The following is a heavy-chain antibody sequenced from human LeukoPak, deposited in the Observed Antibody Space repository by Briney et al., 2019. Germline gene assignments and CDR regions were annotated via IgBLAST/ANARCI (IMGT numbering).Heavy chain of an antibody. D-gene: IGHD3-3*01. CDR3: ARGITIFGVVITRENYMDV. CDR1: GYTFRNYG. J-gene: IGHJ6*03. V-gene: IGHV1-18*01. Sequence: ASVKVSCKASGYTFRNYGINWVRQAPGQRLQWMGWISDYNSDYSDNIKYEQKFQGRVTMTTDTSTSTAYMELRSLRSDDTAVYYCARGITIFGVVITRENYMDVWGKGTTVTVSS. CDR2: ISDYNSDYSDNI.